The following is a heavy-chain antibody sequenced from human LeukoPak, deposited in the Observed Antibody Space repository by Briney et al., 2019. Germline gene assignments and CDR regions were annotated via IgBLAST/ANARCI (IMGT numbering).Heavy chain of an antibody. V-gene: IGHV4-59*01. Sequence: SETLSLTCSFSGASISGYYWSWIRQPPGKGLEWFGHIYYSGSTTYNPSLKSRVTISVDSPKNQFSLRLSSVTAADTAVYYCARCLSRCNNGFDIWGQGTMVTVSS. CDR3: ARCLSRCNNGFDI. D-gene: IGHD2/OR15-2a*01. CDR1: GASISGYY. CDR2: IYYSGST. J-gene: IGHJ3*02.